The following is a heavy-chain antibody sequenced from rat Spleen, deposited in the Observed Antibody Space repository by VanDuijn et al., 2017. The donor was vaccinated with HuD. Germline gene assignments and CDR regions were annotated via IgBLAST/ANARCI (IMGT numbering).Heavy chain of an antibody. Sequence: EVQLVESGGGLVQPGRSLKLSCAASGFTFSDYYMAWVRQAPKKGLEWVASISYDGSSTYYRDSVKGRFTISRDNAKSTLYLQMDSLRSEDTATYYCARQRGIFDYWGQGVMVTVSS. CDR1: GFTFSDYY. V-gene: IGHV5-7*01. D-gene: IGHD4-3*01. J-gene: IGHJ2*01. CDR3: ARQRGIFDY. CDR2: ISYDGSST.